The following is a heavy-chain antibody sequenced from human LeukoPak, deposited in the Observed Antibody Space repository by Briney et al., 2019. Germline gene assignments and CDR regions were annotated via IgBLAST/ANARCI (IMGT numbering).Heavy chain of an antibody. CDR3: ARETIAIAAAGPFDY. CDR2: IIPIFGTA. V-gene: IGHV1-69*13. Sequence: SVKVSCKASGGTFSSYAISWVRQAPGQGLEWMGGIIPIFGTANYAQKFQGRVTITADESTSTAYMELSSLRSEDTAVYYCARETIAIAAAGPFDYWGQGTLVTVSA. D-gene: IGHD6-13*01. J-gene: IGHJ4*02. CDR1: GGTFSSYA.